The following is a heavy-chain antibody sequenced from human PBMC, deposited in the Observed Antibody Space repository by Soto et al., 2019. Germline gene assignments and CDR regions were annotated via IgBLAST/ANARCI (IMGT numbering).Heavy chain of an antibody. V-gene: IGHV3-23*01. Sequence: EVQLLESGGGLVQPGGSLRLSCAASGFTFTNYAMSWVRQAPGKGLEWVSGISGNGGSTYYADSVKGRFTISRDKSKNTLFLQMNSLRAEDTAVYYCAKGGYCSSTGCYTSFDYWGQGTLVTVSS. D-gene: IGHD2-2*02. CDR2: ISGNGGST. CDR1: GFTFTNYA. CDR3: AKGGYCSSTGCYTSFDY. J-gene: IGHJ4*02.